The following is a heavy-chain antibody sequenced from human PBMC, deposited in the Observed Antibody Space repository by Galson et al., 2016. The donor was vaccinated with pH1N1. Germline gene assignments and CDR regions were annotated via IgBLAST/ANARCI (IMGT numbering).Heavy chain of an antibody. V-gene: IGHV3-48*01. CDR1: SFSFSDSP. Sequence: SLRLSCAASSFSFSDSPMNWVRRAPGKGLEWLSFISIGATVLTYADSVKGRFTISRDDANKLLYLQMNNLRAEETAVYYCASDRAWAFDNWGQGALVTVSS. CDR2: ISIGATVL. D-gene: IGHD3-10*01. CDR3: ASDRAWAFDN. J-gene: IGHJ4*02.